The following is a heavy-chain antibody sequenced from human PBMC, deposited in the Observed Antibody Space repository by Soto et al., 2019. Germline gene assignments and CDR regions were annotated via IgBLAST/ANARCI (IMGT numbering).Heavy chain of an antibody. CDR1: GGSLSSSSYY. CDR3: ARDLWGYCGTDCYPLDV. CDR2: MYNTGST. J-gene: IGHJ6*02. V-gene: IGHV4-61*01. Sequence: SETLSLTCTVSGGSLSSSSYYWSWLRQPPGKGLEWIGYMYNTGSTVYNPSFKSRVTISVDTSKNQFSLKLNSVTAADTAVYYCARDLWGYCGTDCYPLDVWGQGTTVTVSS. D-gene: IGHD2-21*02.